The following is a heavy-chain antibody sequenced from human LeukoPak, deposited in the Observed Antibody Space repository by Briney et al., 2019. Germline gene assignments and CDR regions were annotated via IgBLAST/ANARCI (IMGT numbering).Heavy chain of an antibody. CDR1: GGSISNYY. CDR2: IFTSGST. CDR3: AGIRLHDYIIEYYFDY. V-gene: IGHV4-4*07. Sequence: PSETLSLTCTVSGGSISNYYWSWIRQPAGKGLEWIGHIFTSGSTNYNPSLKSRVTMSVDKSKNQFSLRLNSGAAADTAVYYCAGIRLHDYIIEYYFDYWGQGTLVTVSS. D-gene: IGHD4-11*01. J-gene: IGHJ4*02.